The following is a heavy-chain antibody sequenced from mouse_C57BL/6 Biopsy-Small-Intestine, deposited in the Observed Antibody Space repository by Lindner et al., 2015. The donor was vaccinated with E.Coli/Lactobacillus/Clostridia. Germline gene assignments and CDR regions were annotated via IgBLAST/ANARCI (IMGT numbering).Heavy chain of an antibody. D-gene: IGHD4-1*01. Sequence: VQLQESGPGLVQPSQSLSISCTVSGFSLTDYAVHWVRQSPGKGLEWLGVIWIGGGTDYNAAFVSRLSITKDNSKSQVFFKMNSLQADDTARYFCARIVNWDEYFDYWGQGTNLTVSS. CDR1: GFSLTDYA. J-gene: IGHJ2*01. CDR2: IWIGGGT. V-gene: IGHV2-5*01. CDR3: ARIVNWDEYFDY.